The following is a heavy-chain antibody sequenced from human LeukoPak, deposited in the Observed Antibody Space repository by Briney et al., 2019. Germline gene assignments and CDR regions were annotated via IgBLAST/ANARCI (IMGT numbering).Heavy chain of an antibody. CDR3: AKDPLTSGYLGSVLRDY. J-gene: IGHJ4*02. D-gene: IGHD3-3*01. Sequence: GGSLRLSCAASGFTFSSYGMHWVRQAPGKGLEWVAFIRYDGSNKYYADSVKGRFTISRDNSKNTLYLQMNSLRAEDTAVYYCAKDPLTSGYLGSVLRDYWGQGTLVTVSS. V-gene: IGHV3-30*02. CDR1: GFTFSSYG. CDR2: IRYDGSNK.